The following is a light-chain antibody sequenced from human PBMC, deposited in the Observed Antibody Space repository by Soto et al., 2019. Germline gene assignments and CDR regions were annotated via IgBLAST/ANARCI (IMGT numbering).Light chain of an antibody. J-gene: IGLJ3*02. CDR3: QSYDSSLSGGV. V-gene: IGLV1-40*01. CDR2: GNS. Sequence: QSVLTQPPSVSGAPGQRVTISCTGSSSNIGAGYDVHWYQQLPGTAPKLLIYGNSNRPSGVPDRFSGSKSGTSASLAITGLRAGDGADYYCQSYDSSLSGGVFGGGTKLPVL. CDR1: SSNIGAGYD.